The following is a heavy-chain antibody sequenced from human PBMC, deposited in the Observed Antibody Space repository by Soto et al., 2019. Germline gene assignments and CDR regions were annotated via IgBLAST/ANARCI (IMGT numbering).Heavy chain of an antibody. CDR1: GGSLSSSAYS. D-gene: IGHD3-22*01. J-gene: IGHJ3*02. Sequence: PSETLSLTCAVSGGSLSSSAYSWSWIRQPPGKGLEWIGFIYQSGSTYYNPSLKSRVTMALDRPKNQFSLKLTSVPAADTAVYYCARELLYYDSSGYSWDDAFDIWGQGTLVTVSS. CDR2: IYQSGST. V-gene: IGHV4-30-2*01. CDR3: ARELLYYDSSGYSWDDAFDI.